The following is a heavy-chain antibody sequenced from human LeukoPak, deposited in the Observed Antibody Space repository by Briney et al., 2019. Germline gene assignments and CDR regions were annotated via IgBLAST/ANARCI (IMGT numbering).Heavy chain of an antibody. Sequence: PGGSLRLSCSASGFTFSSYAMHWVRQAPGKGLEYVSVISSNGGSTYYADSVKGRFTISRDNSKNTLYLQMSSLRAEDTAVYYCVKARARNFDYWGQGTLVTVSS. CDR1: GFTFSSYA. CDR3: VKARARNFDY. D-gene: IGHD3-10*01. CDR2: ISSNGGST. J-gene: IGHJ4*02. V-gene: IGHV3-64D*06.